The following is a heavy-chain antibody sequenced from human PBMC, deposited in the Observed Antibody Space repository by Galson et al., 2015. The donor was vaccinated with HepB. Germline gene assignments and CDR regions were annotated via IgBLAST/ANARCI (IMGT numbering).Heavy chain of an antibody. CDR1: EFSFSTYN. CDR3: ARGEENYAFRT. V-gene: IGHV3-48*02. Sequence: LRLSCAASEFSFSTYNMNWVRQAPGKGLEWVSYISGNSITIRYADSVKGRFTVSRDNAKRSLYLQMNSLTDEDTAVYYCARGEENYAFRTWGQGTLVTVSS. CDR2: ISGNSITI. J-gene: IGHJ5*02. D-gene: IGHD1-7*01.